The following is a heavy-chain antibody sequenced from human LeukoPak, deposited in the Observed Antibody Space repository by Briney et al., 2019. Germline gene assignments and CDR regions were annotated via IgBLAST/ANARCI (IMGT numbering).Heavy chain of an antibody. CDR1: GFTFSSYS. Sequence: PGGSLRLSCAASGFTFSSYSMNWVRQAPGKGLEWVSSISSSSSYIYYADSVKGRFTISRDNAKNSLYLQMNSLRAEDTAVYYCASSGYYYGSGSYSEDYWGQGTLVTVSS. CDR3: ASSGYYYGSGSYSEDY. CDR2: ISSSSSYI. V-gene: IGHV3-21*01. D-gene: IGHD3-10*01. J-gene: IGHJ4*02.